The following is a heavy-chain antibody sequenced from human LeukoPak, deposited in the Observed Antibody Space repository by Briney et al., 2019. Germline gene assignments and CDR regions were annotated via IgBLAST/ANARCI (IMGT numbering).Heavy chain of an antibody. J-gene: IGHJ4*02. V-gene: IGHV3-53*01. CDR1: GFTVGSTS. Sequence: GGSLRLSCAASGFTVGSTSMSWVRQAPGKELEWVSGIYSNNKIYDADSVKGRFTISRDNSKNTLYLQMNNLRAEDTALYYCATSMATPLGTFDYWGQGTLVTVSS. CDR2: IYSNNKI. CDR3: ATSMATPLGTFDY. D-gene: IGHD5-24*01.